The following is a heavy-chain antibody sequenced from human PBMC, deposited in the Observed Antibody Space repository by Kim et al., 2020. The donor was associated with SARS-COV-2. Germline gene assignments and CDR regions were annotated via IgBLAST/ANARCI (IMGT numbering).Heavy chain of an antibody. D-gene: IGHD3-3*01. CDR2: ISARGDRA. Sequence: GGSLRLSCAASGFNFASYAMTWVRQVPGKGLEWVSGISARGDRADYADSVKGRFTIDRDNSRNTLSLQMDSLRVEDTAIYYCAKFLSAYHNYFDSWGQGALVSVSA. CDR3: AKFLSAYHNYFDS. CDR1: GFNFASYA. V-gene: IGHV3-23*01. J-gene: IGHJ4*02.